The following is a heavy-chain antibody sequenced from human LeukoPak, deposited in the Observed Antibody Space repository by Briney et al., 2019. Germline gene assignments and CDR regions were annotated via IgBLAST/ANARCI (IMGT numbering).Heavy chain of an antibody. V-gene: IGHV1-18*01. Sequence: ASVKVSCKASGGTFSSYAISWVRQAPGQGLEWMGWISAYNGNTNYVQKFQGRVTMTTDTSTSTAHMELRSLRSDDTAMYYYTRDLGVDTTMIFFDYWGQGTLVTVSS. J-gene: IGHJ4*02. CDR1: GGTFSSYA. CDR2: ISAYNGNT. CDR3: TRDLGVDTTMIFFDY. D-gene: IGHD5-18*01.